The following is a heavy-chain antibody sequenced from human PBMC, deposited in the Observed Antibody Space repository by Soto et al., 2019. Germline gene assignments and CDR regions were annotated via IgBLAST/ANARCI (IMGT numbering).Heavy chain of an antibody. J-gene: IGHJ4*02. V-gene: IGHV4-59*08. D-gene: IGHD6-19*01. Sequence: SETLSLTCTASGGSISSYYWSWIRQPPGKGLEWIGYIYYSGSTNYNPSLKSRVTISVDTSKNQFSLKLSSVTAADTAVYYCGRLGYSSGWSLFDNWGQGTLVTVSS. CDR1: GGSISSYY. CDR3: GRLGYSSGWSLFDN. CDR2: IYYSGST.